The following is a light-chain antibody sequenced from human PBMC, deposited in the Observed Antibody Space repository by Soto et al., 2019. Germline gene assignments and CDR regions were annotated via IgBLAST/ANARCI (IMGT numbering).Light chain of an antibody. V-gene: IGKV3-11*01. J-gene: IGKJ1*01. CDR1: QSVSSY. CDR2: DAS. Sequence: EIVLTQSPATLSLSPGERATLSCRASQSVSSYLAWYQQKPGQAPRLLIYDASNRATGIPARFSGSGSGTDFTLTISSLEPEAFADYYCQQRSNWPPWTFGQGTKVEIK. CDR3: QQRSNWPPWT.